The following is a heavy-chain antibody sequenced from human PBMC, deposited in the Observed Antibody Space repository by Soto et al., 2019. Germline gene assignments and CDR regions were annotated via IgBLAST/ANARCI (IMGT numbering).Heavy chain of an antibody. CDR1: GYSFSNYW. CDR2: IYPGDSVT. D-gene: IGHD3-16*01. CDR3: ARQWATRDDPFYYSDS. Sequence: GESLKISCTGSGYSFSNYWIAWVRQMPGKGLECMGIIYPGDSVTTYCPSFQGQVTISADKSISTAYLQWSSLKASDTAIYYCARQWATRDDPFYYSDSWAQGTPVTVSS. J-gene: IGHJ4*02. V-gene: IGHV5-51*01.